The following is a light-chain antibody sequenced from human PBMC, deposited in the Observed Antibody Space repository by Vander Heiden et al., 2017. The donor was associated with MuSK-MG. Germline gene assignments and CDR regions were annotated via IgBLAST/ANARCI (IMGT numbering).Light chain of an antibody. J-gene: IGKJ4*01. CDR3: QQDNSYSLT. V-gene: IGKV1-5*03. CDR2: KAS. CDR1: HSIVSW. Sequence: DIQMTQSPSTLSASVGDRVTITCRASHSIVSWLAWYQQKPGKAPKLLIYKASSLQSGVPSRFSGSGSGSGTEFTLTISSLQPDDFATYYCQQDNSYSLTFGGGTKVEIK.